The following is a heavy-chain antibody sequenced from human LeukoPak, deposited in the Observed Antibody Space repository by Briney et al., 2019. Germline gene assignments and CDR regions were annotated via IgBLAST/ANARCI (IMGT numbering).Heavy chain of an antibody. CDR2: ISHDGSTK. Sequence: GGSLRLSCAASGFSFNTYGMHWVRQAPGKGLEWVAVISHDGSTKYYADSVKGRFTFSRDNSKNTLYLQMNGLRAEDTAVYFCARDPSGSYGDSFDIWGQGTVVVVSS. D-gene: IGHD4-17*01. CDR1: GFSFNTYG. CDR3: ARDPSGSYGDSFDI. J-gene: IGHJ3*02. V-gene: IGHV3-30*03.